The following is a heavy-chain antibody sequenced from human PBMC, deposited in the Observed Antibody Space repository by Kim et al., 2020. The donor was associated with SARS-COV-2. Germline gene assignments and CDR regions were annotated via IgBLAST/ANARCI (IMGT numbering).Heavy chain of an antibody. CDR1: GFTFSSYA. V-gene: IGHV3-64*01. CDR2: ISSNGGST. J-gene: IGHJ6*02. D-gene: IGHD3-10*01. CDR3: ARGGGSGSLGYYYYGMDV. Sequence: GGSLRLSCAASGFTFSSYAMHWVRQAPGKGLEYVSAISSNGGSTYYANSVKGRFTISRDNSKNTLYLQMGSLRAEDMAVYYCARGGGSGSLGYYYYGMDVWGQGTTVTVSS.